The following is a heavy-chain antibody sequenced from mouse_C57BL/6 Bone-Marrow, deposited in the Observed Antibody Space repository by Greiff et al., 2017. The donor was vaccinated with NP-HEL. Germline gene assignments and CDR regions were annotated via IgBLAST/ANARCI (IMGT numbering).Heavy chain of an antibody. J-gene: IGHJ2*01. CDR1: GFNIKNTY. CDR3: ARQPYYYGSSLWYFDY. D-gene: IGHD1-1*01. CDR2: IDPANGNT. Sequence: VQLQQSVAELVRPGASVKLSCTASGFNIKNTYMHWVKQRPEQGLEWIGRIDPANGNTKYAPKFQGKATITADTSSNTAYLQLSSLTSEDTAIYYCARQPYYYGSSLWYFDYWGQGTTLTVSS. V-gene: IGHV14-3*01.